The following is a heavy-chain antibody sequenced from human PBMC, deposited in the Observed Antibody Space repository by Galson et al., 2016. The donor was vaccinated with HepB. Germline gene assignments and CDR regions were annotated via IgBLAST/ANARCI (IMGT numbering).Heavy chain of an antibody. J-gene: IGHJ4*02. CDR1: GYTFTSHA. Sequence: SVKVSCKASGYTFTSHALHWVRQAPGQGLEYMGWINPGTGNTKSSQKFQGRVTISRDTSATTAYLDLRSLRFEDTAVYYCARATQSSGLYMGRGYFDSWGQGTLVTVSS. CDR3: ARATQSSGLYMGRGYFDS. V-gene: IGHV1-3*01. D-gene: IGHD6-19*01. CDR2: INPGTGNT.